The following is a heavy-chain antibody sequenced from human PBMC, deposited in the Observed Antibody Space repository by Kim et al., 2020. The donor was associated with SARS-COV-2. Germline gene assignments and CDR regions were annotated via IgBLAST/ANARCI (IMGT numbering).Heavy chain of an antibody. D-gene: IGHD2-21*02. Sequence: DSGRGHFTISRDNSRNTVYFQLISLRAEDTAVYYCARLGPVTANYYYGMDVWGQGTTVTVSS. V-gene: IGHV3-53*01. CDR3: ARLGPVTANYYYGMDV. J-gene: IGHJ6*02.